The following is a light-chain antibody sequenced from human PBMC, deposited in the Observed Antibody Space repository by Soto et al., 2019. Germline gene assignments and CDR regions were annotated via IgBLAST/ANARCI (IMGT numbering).Light chain of an antibody. CDR3: SSYTSGSPLYV. J-gene: IGLJ1*01. Sequence: QSALTQPASVSGSPGQSITISCTGTSSDVGGYNYVSWYQQHPGKAPKLMIYEVSNRPSGVSNRFSGSKSGNTASLTISGLQAEDEADYYCSSYTSGSPLYVFGTGTKVTVL. CDR1: SSDVGGYNY. CDR2: EVS. V-gene: IGLV2-14*01.